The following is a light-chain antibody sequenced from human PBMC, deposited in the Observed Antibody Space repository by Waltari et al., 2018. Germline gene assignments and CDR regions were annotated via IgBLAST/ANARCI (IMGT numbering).Light chain of an antibody. CDR3: QAWDSSTVV. V-gene: IGLV3-1*01. CDR1: KLGDKY. J-gene: IGLJ2*01. Sequence: SYELTQPPSVSVSPGQADSITCSGDKLGDKYDCWYQQKPVQSPVLVIYQDSKRPSGIPERFSGSNSGNTATLTISGTQAMDEADYYCQAWDSSTVVFGGGTKLTVL. CDR2: QDS.